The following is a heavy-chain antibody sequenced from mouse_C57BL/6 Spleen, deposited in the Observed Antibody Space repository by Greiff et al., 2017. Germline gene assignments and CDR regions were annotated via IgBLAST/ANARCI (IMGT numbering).Heavy chain of an antibody. V-gene: IGHV5-6*01. J-gene: IGHJ3*01. Sequence: EVQRVESGGDLVKPGGSLKLSCAASGFTFSSYGMSWVRQTPDKRLEWVATISSGGSYTYYPDSVKGRFTISRDNAKNTLYLQMSILKSEDTAMYYCARHSHYYGSTWFAYWGQGTLVTVSA. CDR3: ARHSHYYGSTWFAY. D-gene: IGHD1-1*01. CDR1: GFTFSSYG. CDR2: ISSGGSYT.